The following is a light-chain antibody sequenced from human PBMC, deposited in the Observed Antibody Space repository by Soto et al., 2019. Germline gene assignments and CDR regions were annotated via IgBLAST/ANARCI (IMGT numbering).Light chain of an antibody. CDR2: GAS. Sequence: DIVLTQSPGTLSLSPGERATLSCRASQSVSSSYLAWYQQQPGQAPRLLIYGASSRATGIPDRFSGSGSGTDFTLTISRLEPEDFAVYYCQQYAGSRTLCQGTKVDI. V-gene: IGKV3-20*01. CDR3: QQYAGSRT. J-gene: IGKJ1*01. CDR1: QSVSSSY.